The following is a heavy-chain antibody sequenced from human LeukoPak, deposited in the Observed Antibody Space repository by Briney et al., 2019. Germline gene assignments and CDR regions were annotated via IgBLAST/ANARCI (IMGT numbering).Heavy chain of an antibody. CDR1: GFTFKSYG. CDR2: MSYDGGHR. D-gene: IGHD3/OR15-3a*01. Sequence: GGSLRLSCAGSGFTFKSYGIHWVRQAPGKGLEWVAGMSYDGGHRYYGDSVKGRFTISRDNSKNTLYPQMNSLRAEDTALYCAKGTGINHYHWIDPWGQGTQVTVSS. CDR3: AKGTGINHYHWIDP. J-gene: IGHJ5*02. V-gene: IGHV3-30*18.